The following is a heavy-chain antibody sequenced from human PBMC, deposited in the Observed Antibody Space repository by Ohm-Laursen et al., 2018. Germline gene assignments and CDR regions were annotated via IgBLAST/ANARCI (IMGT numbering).Heavy chain of an antibody. D-gene: IGHD6-19*01. V-gene: IGHV3-21*01. J-gene: IGHJ6*02. Sequence: SLRLSFAASGFTFSSYSMNWVRQAPGKGLEWVSSISSSSSYIYYADSVKGRFTISRDNAKNSLYLQMNSLRAEDTAVYYCAREVVGGWSRGYYYYYGMDVWGQGTTVTVSS. CDR1: GFTFSSYS. CDR3: AREVVGGWSRGYYYYYGMDV. CDR2: ISSSSSYI.